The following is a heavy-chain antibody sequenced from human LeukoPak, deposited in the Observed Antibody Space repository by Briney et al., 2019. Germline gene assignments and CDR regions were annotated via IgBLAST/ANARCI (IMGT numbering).Heavy chain of an antibody. CDR2: ISNGGSAT. D-gene: IGHD3-10*02. J-gene: IGHJ4*02. Sequence: GGSLRLACVASGYTFSPYWMSGVRQTPGKGLEWVASISNGGSATYYVDSVRGRFTISRDDAKNSLFLQMNGLRADDTAVYYCTRENYVPDSWGQGTLVTVSS. V-gene: IGHV3-7*03. CDR1: GYTFSPYW. CDR3: TRENYVPDS.